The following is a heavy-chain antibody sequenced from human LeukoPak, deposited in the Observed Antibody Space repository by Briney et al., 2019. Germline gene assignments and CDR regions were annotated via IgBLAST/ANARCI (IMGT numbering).Heavy chain of an antibody. J-gene: IGHJ6*03. CDR1: GDSVSSNIAA. Sequence: SQTLSLTCAISGDSVSSNIAAWNWIRQSPSRCLEWLGRTYYRSKLYNDYAVSVKSRITINPDTSKDQFSLQLNSVTPEDTAVYYCARSEKEQLGIYYYYYMDVWGKGTTVTVSS. D-gene: IGHD6-13*01. CDR2: TYYRSKLYN. CDR3: ARSEKEQLGIYYYYYMDV. V-gene: IGHV6-1*01.